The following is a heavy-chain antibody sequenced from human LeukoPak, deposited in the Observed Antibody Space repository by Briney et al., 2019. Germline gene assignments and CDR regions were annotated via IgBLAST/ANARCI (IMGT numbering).Heavy chain of an antibody. CDR1: GFIFTDYW. Sequence: GGSLRLSCAASGFIFTDYWMMWVRQVPGKGLEWVAQINQDGSEKYYVDSVRGRFTISRDNAKNTLDLQMNTLRVEDTAVYYCVRDATRGGDLDHWGQGTLVTVSS. CDR3: VRDATRGGDLDH. J-gene: IGHJ4*02. V-gene: IGHV3-7*01. CDR2: INQDGSEK. D-gene: IGHD2-21*01.